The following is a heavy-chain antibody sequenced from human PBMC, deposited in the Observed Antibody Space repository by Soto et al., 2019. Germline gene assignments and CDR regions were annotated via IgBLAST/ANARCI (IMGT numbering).Heavy chain of an antibody. J-gene: IGHJ3*02. CDR1: GFTFSSYS. CDR2: ISSSSSTI. Sequence: GGSLRLSCAAAGFTFSSYSMNWVRQAPGKGLEWVSYISSSSSTINYSDSVKGRFTISRDNAKNSLYLQMNSLRDEDTAVYYCAREWVHYSDPTIWGQGTMVTVSS. D-gene: IGHD3-22*01. CDR3: AREWVHYSDPTI. V-gene: IGHV3-48*02.